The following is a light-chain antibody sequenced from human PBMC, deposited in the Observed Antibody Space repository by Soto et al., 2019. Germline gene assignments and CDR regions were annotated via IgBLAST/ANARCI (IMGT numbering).Light chain of an antibody. CDR3: QQANSFPRT. CDR2: SAS. CDR1: QAISTW. J-gene: IGKJ1*01. V-gene: IGKV1D-12*01. Sequence: DIQMTQSPSSVSASVGDRVTITCRASQAISTWLAWYQQNLGKAPKLLIYSASNLQSGVPSRFSGSVSGTDFTLTISSLQHEDFATYYCQQANSFPRTFGQGTKVEIK.